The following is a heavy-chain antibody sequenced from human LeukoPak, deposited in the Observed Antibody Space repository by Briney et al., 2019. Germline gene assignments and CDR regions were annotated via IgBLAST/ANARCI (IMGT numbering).Heavy chain of an antibody. CDR1: GDSISYHY. V-gene: IGHV4-4*07. CDR3: ARGRGYDILTGYWPHYFDY. D-gene: IGHD3-9*01. CDR2: IYSSASA. Sequence: SETLSLTCTVSGDSISYHYWSWIRQPAGKGLEWIGRIYSSASANYNPSLKSRVTMSLDTSKNQFSLNLTSVTAADTAVYYCARGRGYDILTGYWPHYFDYWGQGTLVTVSS. J-gene: IGHJ4*02.